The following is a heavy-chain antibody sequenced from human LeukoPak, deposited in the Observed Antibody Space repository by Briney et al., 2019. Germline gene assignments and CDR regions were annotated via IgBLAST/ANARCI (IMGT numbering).Heavy chain of an antibody. Sequence: SSVKVSCKASGGTFSSYSISWVRQAPGQGLEWMGGIIPIFGTANYAQKFQGRVTITTDESTSTAYMELSSLRSEDTAVYYCAWGGYCTNGVCYPFDYWGQGTLVTVSS. J-gene: IGHJ4*02. D-gene: IGHD2-8*01. CDR3: AWGGYCTNGVCYPFDY. CDR2: IIPIFGTA. CDR1: GGTFSSYS. V-gene: IGHV1-69*05.